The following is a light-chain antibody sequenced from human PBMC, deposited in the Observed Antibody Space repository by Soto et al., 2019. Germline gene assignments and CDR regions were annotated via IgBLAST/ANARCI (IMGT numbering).Light chain of an antibody. CDR1: QSVGGS. Sequence: EIVLTQSPVSLSLSPGERATLSCWASQSVGGSLAWYQQKPGQAPRLLIYGASSRATGIPDRFSGSGSGTDFTLTISRLEPEDFAVYYCQQYGSSPLTFGGGTKVDIK. J-gene: IGKJ4*01. V-gene: IGKV3-20*01. CDR2: GAS. CDR3: QQYGSSPLT.